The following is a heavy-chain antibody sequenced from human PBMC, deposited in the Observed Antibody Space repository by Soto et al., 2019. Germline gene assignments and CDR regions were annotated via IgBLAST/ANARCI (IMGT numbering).Heavy chain of an antibody. V-gene: IGHV1-3*01. CDR1: GYTFTSYA. D-gene: IGHD6-19*01. CDR2: INAGNGNT. J-gene: IGHJ4*02. CDR3: ARDGAVSDNSNFDY. Sequence: QVQLVQSGAEVKKPGASVKVSCKASGYTFTSYAIHWVRQAPGQRLEWMGWINAGNGNTKYSQKFQGRVTITRDTSASTAYMELRSLTSEDTAVYYCARDGAVSDNSNFDYWGQGTLVTVSS.